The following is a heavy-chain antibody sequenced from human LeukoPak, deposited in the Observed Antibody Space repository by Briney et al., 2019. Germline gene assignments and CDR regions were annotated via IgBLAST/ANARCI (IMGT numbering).Heavy chain of an antibody. J-gene: IGHJ4*02. D-gene: IGHD1-26*01. CDR1: GFTFSSYS. CDR2: ISRSSSTI. CDR3: ARNPAGIGDY. V-gene: IGHV3-48*02. Sequence: SGGSLRLSCAASGFTFSSYSMDWVRQAPGKGLEWVSYISRSSSTIYYADSVKGRFTISRDNAKNSLYLQMNSLRDEDTAVYYCARNPAGIGDYWSQGTLVTVSS.